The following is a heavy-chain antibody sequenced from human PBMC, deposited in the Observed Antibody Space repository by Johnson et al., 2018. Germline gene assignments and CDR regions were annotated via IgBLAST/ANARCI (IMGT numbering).Heavy chain of an antibody. CDR2: INSDGSST. V-gene: IGHV3-74*01. D-gene: IGHD3-10*01. CDR1: GFIFSNYW. J-gene: IGHJ6*03. CDR3: ARVLGGSPRAGHYYYYMDV. Sequence: VQLQESGGGLVQPGGSLRLSCAASGFIFSNYWMHWVRQAPGKGLVWVSRINSDGSSTTNAASVKGRFTISRDNAKSTLNLQMNSLRGDDAAVYFCARVLGGSPRAGHYYYYMDVWGKGTTVTVSS.